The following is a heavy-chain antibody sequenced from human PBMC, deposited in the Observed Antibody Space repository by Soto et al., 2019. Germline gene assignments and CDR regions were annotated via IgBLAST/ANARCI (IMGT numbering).Heavy chain of an antibody. CDR3: TGAAAEGWFDP. J-gene: IGHJ5*02. D-gene: IGHD6-13*01. Sequence: QGQLVESGXGXXXXXXXLRLSCAASGISISSYGMHWVRQAPGKGLEWVAVIWFDGRNQYYADSVKGRFTISRDTSKNTLYLQMNSLRVEDTAVYYCTGAAAEGWFDPWGQGTLVTVSS. V-gene: IGHV3-33*01. CDR1: GISISSYG. CDR2: IWFDGRNQ.